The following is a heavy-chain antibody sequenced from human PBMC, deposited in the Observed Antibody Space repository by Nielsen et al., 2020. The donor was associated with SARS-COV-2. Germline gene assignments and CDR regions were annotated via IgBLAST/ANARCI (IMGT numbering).Heavy chain of an antibody. J-gene: IGHJ4*02. V-gene: IGHV3-21*01. CDR3: AKGSRRKVYSGSYYFDY. CDR2: ISSSSSYI. Sequence: GGSLRLSCAASGFTFSSYSMNWVRQAPGKGLEWVSSISSSSSYIYYADSVKGRFTISRDNAKNSLYLQMNSLRAEDTAVYYCAKGSRRKVYSGSYYFDYWGQGTLVTVSS. CDR1: GFTFSSYS. D-gene: IGHD1-26*01.